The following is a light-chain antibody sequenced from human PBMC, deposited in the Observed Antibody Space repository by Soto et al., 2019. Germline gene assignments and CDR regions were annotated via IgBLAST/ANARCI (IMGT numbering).Light chain of an antibody. V-gene: IGLV1-40*01. CDR2: GNS. J-gene: IGLJ2*01. CDR3: QSYDSSLSGSVV. Sequence: QSVLTQPPSVSGAPGQRVTISCTGSSSNIGAGYDVHWYQQLPGTAPKVVIYGNSNRPAGVPDRFSGSQSGTSASLAITGLQAEDEADYYCQSYDSSLSGSVVFGGGTQLTVL. CDR1: SSNIGAGYD.